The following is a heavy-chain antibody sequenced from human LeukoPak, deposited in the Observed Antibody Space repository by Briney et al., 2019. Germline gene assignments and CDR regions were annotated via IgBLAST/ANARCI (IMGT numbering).Heavy chain of an antibody. CDR1: GFTFSSYA. D-gene: IGHD2-2*01. V-gene: IGHV3-30*04. CDR2: ISYDGSNK. Sequence: GGSMRLACAASGFTFSSYAMHWVRQAPGKGLEWVAVISYDGSNKYYADSVKGRFTISRDNSKNTLYLQMKSLRAEDTAVYYCAMEVVPAAFDYWGQGTLVTVSS. CDR3: AMEVVPAAFDY. J-gene: IGHJ4*02.